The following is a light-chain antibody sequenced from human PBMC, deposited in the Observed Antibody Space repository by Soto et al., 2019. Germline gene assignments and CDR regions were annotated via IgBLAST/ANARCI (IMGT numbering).Light chain of an antibody. Sequence: QSALTQPPSASGSPGQSVTISCTGTSSDVGGYNYVSWYQQHPGKAPKLMIYEVSKRPSGVPDRFSGSKSGNTASLTVSGLQAEDEADYYCSSYAGSILFGGGNKLTVL. CDR2: EVS. J-gene: IGLJ2*01. V-gene: IGLV2-8*01. CDR3: SSYAGSIL. CDR1: SSDVGGYNY.